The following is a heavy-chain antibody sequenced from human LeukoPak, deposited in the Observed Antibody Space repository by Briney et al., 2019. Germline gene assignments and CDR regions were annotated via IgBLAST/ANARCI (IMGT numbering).Heavy chain of an antibody. J-gene: IGHJ6*02. D-gene: IGHD1-1*01. CDR2: MNPNSGDT. CDR1: GYTFTSYD. V-gene: IGHV1-8*01. CDR3: ARAGGTASMDV. Sequence: ASVTVSCRASGYTFTSYDINWVRQAAGKGLEWMGWMNPNSGDTVYAQKFQGRVTMTRNTSISTAYMELSSLISEDTAVYYCARAGGTASMDVWGQGTTVTVSS.